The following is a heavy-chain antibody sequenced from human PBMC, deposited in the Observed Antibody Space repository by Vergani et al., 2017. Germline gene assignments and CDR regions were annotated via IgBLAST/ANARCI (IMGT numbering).Heavy chain of an antibody. Sequence: QVQLQESGPGLVKPSETLSLTCTVSGGSISSYYWCWIRQPPGKGLEWIGYIYHSGSTDYNPSLKSRVTISVDRSKNQFSLKLSSVTAADTAVYYCARHVDISAFDIWGQGTMVTVSS. CDR3: ARHVDISAFDI. V-gene: IGHV4-59*08. J-gene: IGHJ3*02. CDR2: IYHSGST. CDR1: GGSISSYY. D-gene: IGHD5-12*01.